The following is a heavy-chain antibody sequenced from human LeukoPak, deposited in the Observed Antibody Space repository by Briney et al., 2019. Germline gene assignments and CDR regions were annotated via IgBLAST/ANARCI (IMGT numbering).Heavy chain of an antibody. J-gene: IGHJ5*02. CDR2: INHSGST. Sequence: SETLSLTCAVYGGSFSGYYWSWIRQPPGKGLEWIGEINHSGSTNYNPSLKSRVTISVDTSKYQFSLKLSSVTAADTAVYYCAREYYYGSGSYYGGGIFLDPWGQGTLVTVSS. CDR1: GGSFSGYY. V-gene: IGHV4-34*01. D-gene: IGHD3-10*01. CDR3: AREYYYGSGSYYGGGIFLDP.